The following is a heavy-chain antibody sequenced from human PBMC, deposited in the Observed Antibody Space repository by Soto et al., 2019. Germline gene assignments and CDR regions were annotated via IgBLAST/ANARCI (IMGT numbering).Heavy chain of an antibody. Sequence: SLRLSCAASGFTFSSYSMNWVRQAPGKGLEWVSSISSSSSYIYYADSVKGRFTISRDNAKNSLYLQMNSLRAEDTAVYYCARATRITGTTYYYYYGMDVWGQGTTVTVSS. CDR2: ISSSSSYI. D-gene: IGHD1-20*01. J-gene: IGHJ6*02. CDR1: GFTFSSYS. V-gene: IGHV3-21*01. CDR3: ARATRITGTTYYYYYGMDV.